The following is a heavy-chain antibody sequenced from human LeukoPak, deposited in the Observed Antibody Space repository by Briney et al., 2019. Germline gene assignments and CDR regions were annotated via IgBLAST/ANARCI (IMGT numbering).Heavy chain of an antibody. D-gene: IGHD1-14*01. CDR2: IRGKADSYAT. Sequence: GGPLRLSCAASGFIFSDSAMNWVRQASGKGLEWVGRIRGKADSYATAYTASMKGRFTVSRDDSKNMAYLQINSLKTEDTAVYYCARHQPSMRDHGFDIWGQGTTVTVSS. V-gene: IGHV3-73*01. CDR1: GFIFSDSA. CDR3: ARHQPSMRDHGFDI. J-gene: IGHJ3*02.